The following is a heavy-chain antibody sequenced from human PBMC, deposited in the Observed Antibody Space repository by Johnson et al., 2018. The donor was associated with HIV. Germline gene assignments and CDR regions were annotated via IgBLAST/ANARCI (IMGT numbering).Heavy chain of an antibody. D-gene: IGHD2-21*01. CDR3: AKGEGYCGGDCLDTFDI. J-gene: IGHJ3*02. Sequence: EVQLVESGGGVVRPGGSLRLSCAASGFTFDDYGMSWVRQAPGKGLEWVSVIYSCGSTYYADSVKGRFTISRDNSKNTLYLQMNSLRAEDTAVYYCAKGEGYCGGDCLDTFDIWGQGTMVTVSS. CDR1: GFTFDDYG. CDR2: IYSCGST. V-gene: IGHV3-66*01.